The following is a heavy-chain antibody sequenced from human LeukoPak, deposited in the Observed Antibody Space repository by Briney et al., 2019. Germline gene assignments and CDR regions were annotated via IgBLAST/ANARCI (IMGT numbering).Heavy chain of an antibody. Sequence: SETLSLTCTVSGGSISSYYWSWIRQPAGKGLEWIGRIYTSGSNNYNPSLKSRVTILVDTSKNQFSLKLSSVTAADTAMYYCAREVADYGGYYYYHYMDVWGKGTTVTISS. V-gene: IGHV4-4*07. D-gene: IGHD4-23*01. J-gene: IGHJ6*03. CDR1: GGSISSYY. CDR2: IYTSGSN. CDR3: AREVADYGGYYYYHYMDV.